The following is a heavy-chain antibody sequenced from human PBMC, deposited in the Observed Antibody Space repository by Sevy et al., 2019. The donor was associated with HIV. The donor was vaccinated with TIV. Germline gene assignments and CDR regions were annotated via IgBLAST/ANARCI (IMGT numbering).Heavy chain of an antibody. CDR3: ARAGGSTDWGMDV. V-gene: IGHV4-59*01. CDR2: IYYSGRT. Sequence: SETLCLTCTVSGGSISSYYWNWIRQPPGKGLEWIGYIYYSGRTNYNPSLKSRVTISVDTSKNQFSLKLSSVTAADTAVYYCARAGGSTDWGMDVWGQGTTVTVSS. D-gene: IGHD2-2*01. J-gene: IGHJ6*02. CDR1: GGSISSYY.